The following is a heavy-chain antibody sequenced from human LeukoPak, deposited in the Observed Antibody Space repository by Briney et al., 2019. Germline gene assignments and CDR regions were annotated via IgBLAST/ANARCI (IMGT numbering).Heavy chain of an antibody. Sequence: GGSLRLSCAASGFTFSNYWIYWVRQAPGKGLVWVSRINSDGSSTSHADSVKGRFTISRDNAKNTLYLQMNSLRAEDTAVYYCARDGYCSSTSCYYFDYWGQGTLVTVSS. CDR1: GFTFSNYW. D-gene: IGHD2-2*01. CDR2: INSDGSST. CDR3: ARDGYCSSTSCYYFDY. V-gene: IGHV3-74*01. J-gene: IGHJ4*02.